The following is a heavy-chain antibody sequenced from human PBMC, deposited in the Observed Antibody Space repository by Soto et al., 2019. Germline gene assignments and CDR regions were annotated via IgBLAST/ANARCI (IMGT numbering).Heavy chain of an antibody. CDR3: AKGAVTSIFAYFDY. J-gene: IGHJ4*02. V-gene: IGHV3-9*01. CDR1: GFTFDDYA. D-gene: IGHD3-3*01. Sequence: EVHLVESGGGLVQPGRSLRLSCAASGFTFDDYAMHWVRQVPGKGLEWVSSISWNSGNIVYADSVKGRFTISRDSANNSLYLQMKSLKTEDTSLYYCAKGAVTSIFAYFDYWGQGTLVTVSS. CDR2: ISWNSGNI.